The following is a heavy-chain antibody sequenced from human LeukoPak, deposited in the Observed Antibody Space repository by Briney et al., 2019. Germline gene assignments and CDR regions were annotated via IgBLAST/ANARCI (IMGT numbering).Heavy chain of an antibody. D-gene: IGHD2-2*01. CDR3: ARVGNQLLMGTATLLFDY. J-gene: IGHJ4*02. CDR1: GYTFTGYY. CDR2: INPNSGGT. Sequence: GASVKVSCKASGYTFTGYYMHWVRQAPGQGLEWMGWINPNSGGTNYAQKFQGRVTMTRDTSISTAYMELSRLRSDDTAVYYCARVGNQLLMGTATLLFDYWGQGTLVTVSS. V-gene: IGHV1-2*02.